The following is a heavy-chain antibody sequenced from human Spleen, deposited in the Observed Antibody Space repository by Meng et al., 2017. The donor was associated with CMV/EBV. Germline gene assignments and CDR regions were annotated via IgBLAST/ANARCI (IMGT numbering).Heavy chain of an antibody. J-gene: IGHJ5*02. D-gene: IGHD2-2*02. CDR2: IIPILGIT. Sequence: SVKVPCKASGGILSSYIYTWVRQTPGQGLEWMGRIIPILGITNYAQKFQGRVTVTADKSTSTVYMELSTLTSDDTAVYYCARDPTGYCSSTNCYTKGNLFDPWGQGTLVTVSS. V-gene: IGHV1-69*04. CDR1: GGILSSYI. CDR3: ARDPTGYCSSTNCYTKGNLFDP.